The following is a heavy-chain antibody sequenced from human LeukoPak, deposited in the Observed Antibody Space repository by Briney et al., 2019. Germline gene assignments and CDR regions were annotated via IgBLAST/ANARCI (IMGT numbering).Heavy chain of an antibody. CDR2: VSKDTVTK. CDR3: ARGSTYYDSSGQVPFDY. Sequence: PGGSLRLSCAASGFSLTHDAIHWVRQAPGKGLEWVAVVSKDTVTKFYRDSVKGRFTISRDNAKNSLYLQMNSLRAEDTAVYYCARGSTYYDSSGQVPFDYWGQGTLVTVSS. J-gene: IGHJ4*02. CDR1: GFSLTHDA. D-gene: IGHD3-22*01. V-gene: IGHV3-30*03.